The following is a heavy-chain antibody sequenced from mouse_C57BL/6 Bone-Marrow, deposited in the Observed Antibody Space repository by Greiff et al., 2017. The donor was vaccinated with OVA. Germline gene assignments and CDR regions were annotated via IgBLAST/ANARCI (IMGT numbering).Heavy chain of an antibody. CDR2: IDPSDSET. D-gene: IGHD2-3*01. CDR1: GYTFTSYW. Sequence: QVQLKQPGAELVKPGASVKLSCKASGYTFTSYWMQWVKQRPGQGLEWIGEIDPSDSETNYNQKFKGKATLTVDTSSSTAYMQLSSLTSEDSAVYYCARLLLPDYWGQGTTLTVSS. V-gene: IGHV1-50*01. CDR3: ARLLLPDY. J-gene: IGHJ2*01.